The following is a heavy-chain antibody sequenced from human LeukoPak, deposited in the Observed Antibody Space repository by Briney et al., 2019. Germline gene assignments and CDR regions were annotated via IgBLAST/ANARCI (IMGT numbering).Heavy chain of an antibody. J-gene: IGHJ3*02. V-gene: IGHV3-48*02. CDR2: ISRSSSII. CDR3: ARDPRAFDI. Sequence: PGGSLRLSCAGSGFTFSDYSMNWVRQAPGKGLEWVSYISRSSSIIYYADSVKGRSTISRDNAKNSLYLQMNSLRDEDTAVYYCARDPRAFDIWDQGTMVTVSS. CDR1: GFTFSDYS.